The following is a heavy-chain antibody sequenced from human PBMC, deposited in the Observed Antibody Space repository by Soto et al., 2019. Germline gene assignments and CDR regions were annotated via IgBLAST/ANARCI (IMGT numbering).Heavy chain of an antibody. CDR3: ARAVHTMIQGVRFRVDQ. V-gene: IGHV1-2*02. J-gene: IGHJ4*02. Sequence: QVQLVQSGAEMKKPGASVKVSCESSGYTFTAYYIHWVRQAPGHGLEWMGWINPSGGGTKYAQKLQGRVTMTRDTSINTAYMELTRLTSDDTAVYYCARAVHTMIQGVRFRVDQWGQGTLVTVSS. CDR2: INPSGGGT. CDR1: GYTFTAYY. D-gene: IGHD3-10*01.